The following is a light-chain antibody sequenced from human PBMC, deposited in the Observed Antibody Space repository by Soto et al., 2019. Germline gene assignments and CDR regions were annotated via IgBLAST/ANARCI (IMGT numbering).Light chain of an antibody. CDR3: EHVNSFPIT. CDR2: DAS. J-gene: IGKJ5*01. Sequence: DIQMTQSPSSVSASVGDRVTITCRASQDIKRWLAWYQQKPGKAPELLIYDASSLHSGVPSRFSGSGSGTDFTLTISSLQPEDFATYYCEHVNSFPITFGQGTRLEIK. V-gene: IGKV1-12*01. CDR1: QDIKRW.